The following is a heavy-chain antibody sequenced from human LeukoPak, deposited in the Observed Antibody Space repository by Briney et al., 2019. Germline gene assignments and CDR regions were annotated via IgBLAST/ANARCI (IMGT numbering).Heavy chain of an antibody. CDR2: INHSGST. J-gene: IGHJ4*02. V-gene: IGHV4-34*01. CDR1: GGSLSGYY. D-gene: IGHD1-7*01. Sequence: SETLSLTCAVSGGSLSGYYWTWLRQPPGKGLEWIGEINHSGSTNYNPSLKSRVTISVDTSRKQFFLRLSSVTAADTAVYYCAKSPDTWNYGFLEYWGQGTLVTVSS. CDR3: AKSPDTWNYGFLEY.